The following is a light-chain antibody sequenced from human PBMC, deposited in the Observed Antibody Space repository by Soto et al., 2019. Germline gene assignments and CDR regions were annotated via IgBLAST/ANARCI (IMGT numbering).Light chain of an antibody. CDR1: QDIRND. CDR2: SAY. Sequence: AIQMTQSPSSLSASVGDRVTITCRASQDIRNDVGWFQQKPGKAPKLLISSAYNLQSGAPSRFSGSGSGTEFTLTISSLQPVDFETYYCLQEYSYPPTFVHGAKVEIK. V-gene: IGKV1-6*01. J-gene: IGKJ1*01. CDR3: LQEYSYPPT.